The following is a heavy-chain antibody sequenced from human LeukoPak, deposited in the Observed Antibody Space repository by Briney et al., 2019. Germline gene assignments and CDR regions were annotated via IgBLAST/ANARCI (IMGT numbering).Heavy chain of an antibody. J-gene: IGHJ4*02. CDR1: GLTVSSY. V-gene: IGHV3-66*04. CDR2: IYSGGSI. D-gene: IGHD4-23*01. CDR3: ARPPYGGVDY. Sequence: GGSLRLSCAASGLTVSSYMSWVRQAPGKGLEWVSVIYSGGSIYYADYVKGRFTISRDKSKNTLYLQMNSLRAEDTAVYYCARPPYGGVDYWGQGTLVTVSS.